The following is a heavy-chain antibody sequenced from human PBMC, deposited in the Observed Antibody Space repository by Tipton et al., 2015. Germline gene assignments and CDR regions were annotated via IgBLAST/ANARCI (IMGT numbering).Heavy chain of an antibody. J-gene: IGHJ6*02. Sequence: TLSLTCTVSGGSVSSGNFYWSWIRQLPAKGLEWIGFVYYDGSTNYNPSLTSRIIISVDTSKNQFSLKLTSVTAADTAVCYCARAVPGESFCDFWSGYRGPFYGMDVWGQGTTVTVSS. CDR3: ARAVPGESFCDFWSGYRGPFYGMDV. V-gene: IGHV4-61*01. D-gene: IGHD3-3*01. CDR1: GGSVSSGNFY. CDR2: VYYDGST.